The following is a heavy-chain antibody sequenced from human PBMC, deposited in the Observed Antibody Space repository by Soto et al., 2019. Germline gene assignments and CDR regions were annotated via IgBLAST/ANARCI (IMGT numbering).Heavy chain of an antibody. V-gene: IGHV3-13*01. D-gene: IGHD4-17*01. CDR1: GFTFSSYD. Sequence: GGSLRLSCAASGFTFSSYDMHWVRQATGKGLEWVSAIGTAGDTYYPGSVKGRFTISRGNAKNSLYLQMNSLRAGDTAVYYCARAMTTGNFDYWGQGTLVTVSS. J-gene: IGHJ4*02. CDR2: IGTAGDT. CDR3: ARAMTTGNFDY.